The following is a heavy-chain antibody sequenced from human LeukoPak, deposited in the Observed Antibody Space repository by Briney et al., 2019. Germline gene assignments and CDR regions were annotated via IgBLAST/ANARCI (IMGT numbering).Heavy chain of an antibody. J-gene: IGHJ4*02. CDR3: ARDGGDYGGNSPPDY. CDR2: IYYSGST. D-gene: IGHD4-23*01. Sequence: PSETLSLTCTVSGGSISSSSYYWGWIRRPPGKGLEWIGSIYYSGSTYYNPSLKSRVTISVDTSKNQFSLKLSSVTAADTAVYYCARDGGDYGGNSPPDYWGQGTLVTVSS. CDR1: GGSISSSSYY. V-gene: IGHV4-39*07.